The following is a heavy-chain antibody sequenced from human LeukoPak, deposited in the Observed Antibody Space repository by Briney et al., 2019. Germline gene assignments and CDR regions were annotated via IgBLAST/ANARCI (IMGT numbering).Heavy chain of an antibody. Sequence: GESLKISCQGSGYSFTSYRIGWVRQMPGKGLEWMGIIYPGDSDTRYSPSFQGQVTISADKSISTAYLQWSSLKASDTAMYYCARGARIAARPYYFDYWGQGTLVTVSS. J-gene: IGHJ4*02. CDR2: IYPGDSDT. V-gene: IGHV5-51*01. CDR3: ARGARIAARPYYFDY. D-gene: IGHD6-6*01. CDR1: GYSFTSYR.